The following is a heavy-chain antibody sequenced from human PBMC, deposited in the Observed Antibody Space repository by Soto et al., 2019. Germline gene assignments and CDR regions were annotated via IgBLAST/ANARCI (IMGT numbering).Heavy chain of an antibody. J-gene: IGHJ3*02. CDR1: GGTFSSYA. D-gene: IGHD3-22*01. Sequence: ASVKVSCKASGGTFSSYAISWVRQAPGQGLEWMGGIIPIFGTANYAQKFQGRVTITADKSTSTAYMELSSLRSEDTAVYYCARRTTYYYDSIGYAFDIWGQGTMVTVSS. CDR3: ARRTTYYYDSIGYAFDI. CDR2: IIPIFGTA. V-gene: IGHV1-69*06.